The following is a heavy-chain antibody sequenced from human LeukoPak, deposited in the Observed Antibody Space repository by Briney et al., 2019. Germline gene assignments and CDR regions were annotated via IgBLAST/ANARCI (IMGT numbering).Heavy chain of an antibody. CDR2: IYYSGST. Sequence: PSETLSLTCTVSGGSISSGGYYWSWIRQHPGKGLEWIGYIYYSGSTYYNPSLKSRVTISVDTSKNQFSLKLSSVTAADTAVYYCARARNYYDSSGYSLNWFDPWGQGTLVTVSS. D-gene: IGHD3-22*01. CDR1: GGSISSGGYY. V-gene: IGHV4-31*03. CDR3: ARARNYYDSSGYSLNWFDP. J-gene: IGHJ5*02.